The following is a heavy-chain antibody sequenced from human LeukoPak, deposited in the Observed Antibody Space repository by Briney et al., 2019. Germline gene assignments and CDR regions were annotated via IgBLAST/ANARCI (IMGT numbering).Heavy chain of an antibody. Sequence: SETLSLTCTVSGASISGSISGGTYYWNWIRQPAGKRMEWIGRMYNDGTTINYSPSLKSRVTISVDTFKNQFSLNVTSVTAADAAVYYCARSTNRLDSWGQGTLVTVSS. CDR2: MYNDGTT. D-gene: IGHD1-14*01. CDR1: GASISGSISGGTYY. J-gene: IGHJ4*02. V-gene: IGHV4-61*02. CDR3: ARSTNRLDS.